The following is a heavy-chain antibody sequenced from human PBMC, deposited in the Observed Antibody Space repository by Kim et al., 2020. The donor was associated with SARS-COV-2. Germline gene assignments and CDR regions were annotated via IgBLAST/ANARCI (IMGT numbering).Heavy chain of an antibody. J-gene: IGHJ4*02. CDR3: AKFGIVVVPAAHPFDY. D-gene: IGHD2-2*01. Sequence: DSVKGRFTISRDNSKSTLYLQMNSLRAEDTAVYYCAKFGIVVVPAAHPFDYWGQGTLVTVSS. V-gene: IGHV3-23*01.